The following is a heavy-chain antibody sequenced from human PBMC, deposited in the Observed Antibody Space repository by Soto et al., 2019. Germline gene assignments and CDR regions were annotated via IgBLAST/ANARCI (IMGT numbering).Heavy chain of an antibody. J-gene: IGHJ4*02. CDR3: ARGVPAARHLLDY. D-gene: IGHD6-6*01. CDR1: GGSISSCGYS. CDR2: IYHSGST. Sequence: TLSLTCAVSGGSISSCGYSWSWIRQPPVKGLEWIGYIYHSGSTYYNPSLKSRVTISVDRSKNQFSLKLSSVTAADTAVYYCARGVPAARHLLDYWGQGTLVTVSS. V-gene: IGHV4-30-2*01.